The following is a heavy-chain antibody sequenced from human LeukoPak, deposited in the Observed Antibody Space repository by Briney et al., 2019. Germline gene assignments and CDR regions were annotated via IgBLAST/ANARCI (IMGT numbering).Heavy chain of an antibody. J-gene: IGHJ3*02. D-gene: IGHD3-22*01. CDR1: GYTFTSYA. V-gene: IGHV7-4-1*02. Sequence: ASVKVSCKASGYTFTSYAMNWVRQAPGQGLEWMGWINTNTGNPTYAQGFTGRFVFSLDTSVSTAYLQISSLKAEDTAVYYCARVYYYDSRRVAFDIWAKGQWSPSLQ. CDR2: INTNTGNP. CDR3: ARVYYYDSRRVAFDI.